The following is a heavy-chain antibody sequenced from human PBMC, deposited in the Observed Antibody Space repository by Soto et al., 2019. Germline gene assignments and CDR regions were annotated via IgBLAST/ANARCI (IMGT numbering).Heavy chain of an antibody. CDR3: ARAQWEPPHYLDY. CDR1: GGTFSSYA. CDR2: IIPIFGTA. Sequence: AVKVSCKASGGTFSSYAISWVRQAPGQGLEWMGGIIPIFGTANYAQKFQGRVTITADESTSTAYMELSSLRSADTAVYYCARAQWEPPHYLDYWGQGTLVTVSS. D-gene: IGHD1-26*01. J-gene: IGHJ4*02. V-gene: IGHV1-69*13.